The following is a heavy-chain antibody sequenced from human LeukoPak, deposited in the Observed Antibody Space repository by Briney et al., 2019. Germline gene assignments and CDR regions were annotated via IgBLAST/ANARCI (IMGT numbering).Heavy chain of an antibody. V-gene: IGHV4-59*08. CDR2: IYNSANT. CDR3: ARRFSSRSDGNGYYYGHDAFAV. CDR1: ADSISSSY. J-gene: IGHJ3*01. D-gene: IGHD3-22*01. Sequence: PSETLSLTCSVSADSISSSYWSWIRQPAGKGLEWIGNIYNSANTNYNPSLQSRVTMSVDTSKSQFSLQLTSVSAADMAVHYCARRFSSRSDGNGYYYGHDAFAVWREGTLVTVSS.